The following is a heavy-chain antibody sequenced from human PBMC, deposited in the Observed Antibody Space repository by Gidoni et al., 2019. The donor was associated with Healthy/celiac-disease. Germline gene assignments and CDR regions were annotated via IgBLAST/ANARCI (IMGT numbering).Heavy chain of an antibody. CDR2: IWYDGSNK. CDR3: ARERIYGSGSQGPLGYYYYGMDV. Sequence: QVQLVESGGGVAQPGRSLRLSCAASGFTFISYGMHWVRQAPGKGLEWVAVIWYDGSNKYYADSVKGRFTISRDNSKNTLYLQMNSLRAEDTAVYYCARERIYGSGSQGPLGYYYYGMDVWGQGTTVTVSS. CDR1: GFTFISYG. J-gene: IGHJ6*02. V-gene: IGHV3-33*01. D-gene: IGHD3-10*01.